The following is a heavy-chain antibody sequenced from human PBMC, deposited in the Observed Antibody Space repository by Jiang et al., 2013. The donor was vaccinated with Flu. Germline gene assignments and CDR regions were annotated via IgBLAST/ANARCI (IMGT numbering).Heavy chain of an antibody. J-gene: IGHJ5*02. CDR2: IYWDDDR. D-gene: IGHD5-18*01. Sequence: KPTQTLTLTCSFSGFSLNTNGVSVGWIRQPPGKALEWLALIYWDDDRRYSPSLKTRLTISKDTSKKQVILTMTNMDPVDTATYYCVYRSRGYSYGYVYNWFDPWGQGTLVTVSS. V-gene: IGHV2-5*02. CDR1: GFSLNTNGVS. CDR3: VYRSRGYSYGYVYNWFDP.